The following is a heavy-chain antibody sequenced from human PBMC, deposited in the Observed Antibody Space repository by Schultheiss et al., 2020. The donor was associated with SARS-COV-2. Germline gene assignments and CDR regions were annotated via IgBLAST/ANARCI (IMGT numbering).Heavy chain of an antibody. V-gene: IGHV4-61*01. J-gene: IGHJ6*02. CDR1: GGSISSGNFY. D-gene: IGHD4/OR15-4a*01. Sequence: SETLSLTCSVSGGSISSGNFYWSWIRQHPGKGLEWLGYIYYSGSTNYNPSLKSRVTISVDTSKNQFSLKLSSVTAADTAVYYCARGYGAANGMDVWGQGTAVTVAS. CDR2: IYYSGST. CDR3: ARGYGAANGMDV.